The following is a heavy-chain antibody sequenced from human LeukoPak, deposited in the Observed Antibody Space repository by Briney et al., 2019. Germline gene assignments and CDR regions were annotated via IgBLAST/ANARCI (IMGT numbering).Heavy chain of an antibody. J-gene: IGHJ3*02. V-gene: IGHV3-11*04. Sequence: GGSLRVSCAASGFTFGDYYMSWIRQAPGKGLEWVSYISSSGSNIYYADSVKGRFTMSRDNAKKSLYLQMNSLRAEDTAVYYCPRAKYDSSGYYYSGFDIWGQGTMVTVSS. CDR1: GFTFGDYY. D-gene: IGHD3-22*01. CDR3: PRAKYDSSGYYYSGFDI. CDR2: ISSSGSNI.